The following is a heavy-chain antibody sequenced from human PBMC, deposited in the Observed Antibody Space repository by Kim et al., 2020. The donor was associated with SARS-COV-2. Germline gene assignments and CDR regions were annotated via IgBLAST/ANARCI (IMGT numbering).Heavy chain of an antibody. J-gene: IGHJ3*02. Sequence: GGSLRLSCTASGFTFGDYAMSWFRQAPGKGLEWVGFIRSKAYGGTTEYAASVKGRFTISRDDSKSIAYLQMNSLKTEDTAVYYCTREPGSLVRHDAFDIWGQGTMVTVSS. CDR3: TREPGSLVRHDAFDI. CDR1: GFTFGDYA. CDR2: IRSKAYGGTT. D-gene: IGHD6-13*01. V-gene: IGHV3-49*03.